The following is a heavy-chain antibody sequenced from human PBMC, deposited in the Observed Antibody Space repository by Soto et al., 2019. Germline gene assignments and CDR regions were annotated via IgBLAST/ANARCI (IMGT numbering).Heavy chain of an antibody. J-gene: IGHJ4*02. V-gene: IGHV3-30*18. CDR2: ISSDGSNK. D-gene: IGHD6-13*01. Sequence: GGSLRIACAASGLTFRTFAMTGVRQAPGKALEWVAVISSDGSNKYYAYSVKGRFNISRDNSKNTLYLQMNSLRAEDTAVYYCAKDHRSTAAALYYFAYSGQGTLVTVSS. CDR1: GLTFRTFA. CDR3: AKDHRSTAAALYYFAY.